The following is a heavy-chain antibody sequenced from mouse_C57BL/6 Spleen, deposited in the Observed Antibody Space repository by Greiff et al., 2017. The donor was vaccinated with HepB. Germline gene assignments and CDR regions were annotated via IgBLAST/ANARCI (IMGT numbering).Heavy chain of an antibody. Sequence: QVQLQQPGAELVMPGASVKLSCKASGYTFTSYWMHWVKQRPGQGLEWIGEIDPSDSYTNYTQKFKGKSTLTVDKSSSTAYMQLSSLTSEDSAVYYCGRHGYEMAYWGQGTLVTVSA. V-gene: IGHV1-69*01. CDR3: GRHGYEMAY. CDR2: IDPSDSYT. J-gene: IGHJ3*01. D-gene: IGHD2-2*01. CDR1: GYTFTSYW.